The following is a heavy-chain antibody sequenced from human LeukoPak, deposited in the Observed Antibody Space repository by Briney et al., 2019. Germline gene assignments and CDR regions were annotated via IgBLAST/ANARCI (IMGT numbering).Heavy chain of an antibody. CDR2: IYPGDSDT. J-gene: IGHJ4*02. CDR3: ARGDYYDSSGYYPLPFDY. Sequence: GESLKISCKGSGYSFTSYWIGWVRQMPGKGLEWMGIIYPGDSDTRYSPSFRGQVTISADKSISTAYLQWSSLKASDTAMYYCARGDYYDSSGYYPLPFDYWGQGTLVTVSS. D-gene: IGHD3-22*01. V-gene: IGHV5-51*01. CDR1: GYSFTSYW.